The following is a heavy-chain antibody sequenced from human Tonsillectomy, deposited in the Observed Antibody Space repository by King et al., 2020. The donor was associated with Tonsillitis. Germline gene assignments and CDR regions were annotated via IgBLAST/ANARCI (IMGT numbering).Heavy chain of an antibody. J-gene: IGHJ4*02. CDR2: ISHSGST. CDR3: ARGLVILPIHCLDY. V-gene: IGHV4-34*01. D-gene: IGHD3-16*02. CDR1: GGSFSGHS. Sequence: VQLQQWGAGLLRPSETLSLTCAVYGGSFSGHSWTWIRQPPGKGLEWIGEISHSGSTNYNPSLKSRVTISVDTSKSQFSLKLTSVSAADTAVYYCARGLVILPIHCLDYWGQGTLVTVSS.